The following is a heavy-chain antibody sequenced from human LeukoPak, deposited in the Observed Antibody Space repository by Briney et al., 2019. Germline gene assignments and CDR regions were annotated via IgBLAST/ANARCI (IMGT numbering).Heavy chain of an antibody. D-gene: IGHD2-2*02. CDR3: ARQSSTSCYIDY. J-gene: IGHJ4*02. Sequence: SETLSLTCTVSGGSTSSSSYYWGWIRQPPGKGLEWIGSIYYSGSTFYNPSLKSRVTISVDTSKNQFSLKLSSVTAADTAVHFCARQSSTSCYIDYWGQGTLVAVSS. CDR1: GGSTSSSSYY. CDR2: IYYSGST. V-gene: IGHV4-39*01.